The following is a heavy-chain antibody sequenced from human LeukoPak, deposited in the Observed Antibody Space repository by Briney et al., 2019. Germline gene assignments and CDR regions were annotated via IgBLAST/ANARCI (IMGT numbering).Heavy chain of an antibody. CDR1: AFIFCGHW. J-gene: IGHJ4*02. D-gene: IGHD2-8*01. V-gene: IGHV3-7*03. Sequence: AGGSLRLSCEGSAFIFCGHWMNWVRQTPGKGLEWVASIKEDGSERQYVDSVKGRFSISRDNTKGSLFLQLNSLRAEDTAVYYCARDLGYCTNGVCHTRFYYWGQGTLVAVSS. CDR2: IKEDGSER. CDR3: ARDLGYCTNGVCHTRFYY.